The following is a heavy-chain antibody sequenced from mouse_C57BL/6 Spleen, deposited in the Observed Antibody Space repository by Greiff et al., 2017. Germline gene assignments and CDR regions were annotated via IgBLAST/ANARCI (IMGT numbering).Heavy chain of an antibody. Sequence: EVNVVESEGGLVQPGSSMKLSCTASGFTFSDYYMAWVRQVPEKGLEWVANINYDGSITYYLDSLKSRFIISRDNAKNILYLQMSSLKSEDTATYYCARGGYYFDYWGQGTTLTVSS. V-gene: IGHV5-16*01. J-gene: IGHJ2*01. D-gene: IGHD3-2*02. CDR2: INYDGSIT. CDR3: ARGGYYFDY. CDR1: GFTFSDYY.